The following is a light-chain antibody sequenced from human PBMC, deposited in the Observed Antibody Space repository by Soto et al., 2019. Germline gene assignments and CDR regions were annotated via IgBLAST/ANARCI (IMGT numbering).Light chain of an antibody. V-gene: IGKV3-15*01. CDR2: GAS. J-gene: IGKJ1*01. Sequence: EIVMTQSPATLSVSPGERATLSCRASRSLSSKLVWYQQTPGQAPRLLIYGASTRATGIPARFSGSGSGTEFTLTISSLQSEDFAVYYGQQYNNWPPWTFGQGTKVDIK. CDR3: QQYNNWPPWT. CDR1: RSLSSK.